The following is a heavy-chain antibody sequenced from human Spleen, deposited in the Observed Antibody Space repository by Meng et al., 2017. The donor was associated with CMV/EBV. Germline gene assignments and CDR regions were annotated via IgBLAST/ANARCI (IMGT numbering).Heavy chain of an antibody. CDR1: GVSISNFY. CDR3: ARAEGGHPPWGVDYGMDV. Sequence: GSLRLSCTVSGVSISNFYWGWIRQPPGGGLEWLGNVYSSGSTNYNPSLKSRVTMSVDTSRSQFSLKLTSVTAADTALYFCARAEGGHPPWGVDYGMDVWGQGTTVTVSS. CDR2: VYSSGST. J-gene: IGHJ6*02. V-gene: IGHV4-59*01. D-gene: IGHD2-15*01.